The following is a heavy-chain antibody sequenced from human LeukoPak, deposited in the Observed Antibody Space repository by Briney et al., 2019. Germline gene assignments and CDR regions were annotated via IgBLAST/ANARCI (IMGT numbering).Heavy chain of an antibody. J-gene: IGHJ5*02. CDR3: RKPALYGSVDP. D-gene: IGHD4-17*01. CDR1: GDTISSKSFY. V-gene: IGHV4-39*02. CDR2: IYYSGGT. Sequence: SETLSLTCTVSGDTISSKSFYWGWIRQPPGKGLEWIGSIYYSGGTYYNPSLKSRVTISVDTSKNHFSLQLTSVTAADTAVYYSRKPALYGSVDPWGQGTLVTVSS.